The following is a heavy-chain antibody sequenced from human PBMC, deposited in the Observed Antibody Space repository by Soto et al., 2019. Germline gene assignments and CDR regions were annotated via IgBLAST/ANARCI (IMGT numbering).Heavy chain of an antibody. CDR2: INHSGST. V-gene: IGHV4-34*01. J-gene: IGHJ3*02. D-gene: IGHD5-12*01. CDR3: ARGDGYKDAFDI. CDR1: GGSFSGYY. Sequence: SETLSLTCAVYGGSFSGYYWSWIRQPPGKGLEWIGEINHSGSTNYNPSLKSRVTISVDTSKNQFSLKLSSVTAADTAVYYCARGDGYKDAFDIWGQGTMVTVSS.